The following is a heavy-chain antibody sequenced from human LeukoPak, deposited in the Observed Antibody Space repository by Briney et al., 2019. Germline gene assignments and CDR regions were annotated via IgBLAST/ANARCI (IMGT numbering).Heavy chain of an antibody. CDR3: ARPGYYGSGSFDP. CDR1: GFTFSDYY. J-gene: IGHJ5*02. Sequence: GSLRLSCAASGFTFSDYYMSWIRQPPGKGLEWIGEINHSGSTNYNPSLKSRVTISVDTSKNQFSLKLSSVTAADTAVYYCARPGYYGSGSFDPWGQGTLVTVSS. V-gene: IGHV4-34*01. CDR2: INHSGST. D-gene: IGHD3-10*01.